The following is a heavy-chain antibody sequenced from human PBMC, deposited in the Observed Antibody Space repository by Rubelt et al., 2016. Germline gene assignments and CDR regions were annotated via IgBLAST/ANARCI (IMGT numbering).Heavy chain of an antibody. V-gene: IGHV1-3*01. CDR1: GYTFTSYA. D-gene: IGHD6-19*01. J-gene: IGHJ5*02. CDR2: INAGNGNT. Sequence: QVQLVQSGAEVKKPGASVKVSCKASGYTFTSYAMHWVRQAPGQRLEWMGWINAGNGNTKYSQKFQGRGNITRDTAASTAYIELSSLRSEDTAVYYCARVIWGSGWSNNWFDPWGQGTLVTVSS. CDR3: ARVIWGSGWSNNWFDP.